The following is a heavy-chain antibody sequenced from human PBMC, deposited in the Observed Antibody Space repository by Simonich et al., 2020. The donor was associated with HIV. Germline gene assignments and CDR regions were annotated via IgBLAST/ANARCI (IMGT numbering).Heavy chain of an antibody. V-gene: IGHV4-39*01. CDR1: GGSISSSSYY. CDR2: IYYSGST. J-gene: IGHJ4*02. Sequence: QLQLQESGPGLVKPSETLSLTCTVSGGSISSSSYYWGWIRQPPGKGLEWIGSIYYSGSTYYNPSLKSRVTISVDTSKNQCSLKLSSVTAADTAVYYCARYYGGNTEVDYWGQGTLVTVSS. D-gene: IGHD3-10*01. CDR3: ARYYGGNTEVDY.